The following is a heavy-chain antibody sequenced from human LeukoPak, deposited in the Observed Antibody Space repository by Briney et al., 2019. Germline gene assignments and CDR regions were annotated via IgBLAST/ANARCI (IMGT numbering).Heavy chain of an antibody. Sequence: PSETLSLTCAVYGGSFSGYYWSWIRQPPGKGLEWIGEINHSGSTNYNPSLKSRVTMSVDASKNQFSLKLSSVTAADTAVYYCARDYYDSRSRYRYYFDYWGQGTLVTVSS. J-gene: IGHJ4*02. D-gene: IGHD3-22*01. V-gene: IGHV4-34*01. CDR2: INHSGST. CDR1: GGSFSGYY. CDR3: ARDYYDSRSRYRYYFDY.